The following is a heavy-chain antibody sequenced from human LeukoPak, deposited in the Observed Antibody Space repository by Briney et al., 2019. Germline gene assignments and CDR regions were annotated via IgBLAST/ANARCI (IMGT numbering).Heavy chain of an antibody. Sequence: GKSLRLSCVASGFTFNNYAMHWVRQAPGKGLEWVAVISYDEITKYYGDSVKGRFTISRDNSQNTVDLQMNSLRAEDAAVYYCARRLRDSSGYFFDYWGQGSLVTVSS. J-gene: IGHJ4*02. CDR3: ARRLRDSSGYFFDY. V-gene: IGHV3-33*01. CDR1: GFTFNNYA. D-gene: IGHD3-22*01. CDR2: ISYDEITK.